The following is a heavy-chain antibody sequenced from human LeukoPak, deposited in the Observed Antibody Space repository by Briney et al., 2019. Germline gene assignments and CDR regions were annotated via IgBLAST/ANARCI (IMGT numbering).Heavy chain of an antibody. Sequence: GVSLTLSCGVSSFIFSDYAVLWLRQARGKGGEWVSGISPRDGFTYYAESVEGRFTITTDNSKNTLFLQMTSLRPEDTDVYSCVKALRWEVYYMDVWGEGTTVTVSS. CDR1: SFIFSDYA. D-gene: IGHD1-26*01. CDR3: VKALRWEVYYMDV. CDR2: ISPRDGFT. J-gene: IGHJ6*03. V-gene: IGHV3-23*01.